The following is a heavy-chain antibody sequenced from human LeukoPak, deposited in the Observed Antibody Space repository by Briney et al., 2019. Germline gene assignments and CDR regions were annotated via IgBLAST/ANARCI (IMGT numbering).Heavy chain of an antibody. CDR1: GGSISSGSYY. CDR3: AREKKMGYSSYHCSGP. D-gene: IGHD6-6*01. Sequence: KASETLSLTCTVSGGSISSGSYYWSWIRQPAGKGLEWIGRIYTSESTNYNLSLKSRVTISVDTSKNQFSLKLSSVTAADTAVYYCAREKKMGYSSYHCSGPWGQGTLVTVSS. J-gene: IGHJ5*02. CDR2: IYTSEST. V-gene: IGHV4-61*02.